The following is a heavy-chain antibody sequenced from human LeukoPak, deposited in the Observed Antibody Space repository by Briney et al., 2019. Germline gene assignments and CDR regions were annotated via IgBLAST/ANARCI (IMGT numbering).Heavy chain of an antibody. J-gene: IGHJ5*02. CDR2: IYHSGNT. CDR3: ARLWFGESWFDP. D-gene: IGHD3-10*01. V-gene: IGHV4-59*01. CDR1: GDSISSSH. Sequence: SETLSLTCNVSGDSISSSHWSWIRQSPGKGLEWIGYIYHSGNTNYNPSLKGRLTISVDTSKNQFSLKLSSVTAADTAVYYCARLWFGESWFDPWSQGTLVTVSS.